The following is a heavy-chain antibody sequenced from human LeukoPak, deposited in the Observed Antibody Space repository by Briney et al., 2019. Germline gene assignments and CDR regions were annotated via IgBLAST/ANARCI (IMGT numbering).Heavy chain of an antibody. CDR1: EFTVSSNY. CDR2: IYSGGST. V-gene: IGHV3-53*01. J-gene: IGHJ4*02. Sequence: PGGSLRLSCAASEFTVSSNYMSWVRQAPGKGLEWVSVIYSGGSTYYADSVKGRFTISRDNSKNTLYLQMNSLRAEDTAVYYCAREFVPSYSSGWYDYWGQGTLVTVSS. D-gene: IGHD6-19*01. CDR3: AREFVPSYSSGWYDY.